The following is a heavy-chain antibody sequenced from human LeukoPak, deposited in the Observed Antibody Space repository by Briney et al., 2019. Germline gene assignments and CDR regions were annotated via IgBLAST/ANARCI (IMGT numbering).Heavy chain of an antibody. CDR2: IYYSGST. CDR1: GGSLSSYY. Sequence: SETLSLTCTVSGGSLSSYYWSWIRQPPGKGLEWIGYIYYSGSTNYNPSLKSRVTISVDTSKNQFSLKLSSVTAADTAVYYCARDGGWTGAEYFQHWGQGTLVTVSS. CDR3: ARDGGWTGAEYFQH. J-gene: IGHJ1*01. D-gene: IGHD6-19*01. V-gene: IGHV4-59*01.